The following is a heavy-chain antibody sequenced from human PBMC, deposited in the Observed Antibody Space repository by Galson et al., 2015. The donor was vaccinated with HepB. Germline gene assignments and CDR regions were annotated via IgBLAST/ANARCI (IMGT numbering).Heavy chain of an antibody. J-gene: IGHJ1*01. D-gene: IGHD3-22*01. Sequence: SLRLSCAASGFTFSSYGMHWVRQAPGKGLEWVAVISYDGSNKYYADSVKGRFTISRDNSKNTLYLQMNSLRAEDTAVYYCARAGYYDSSGYYRGYFQHWGQGTLVTVSS. V-gene: IGHV3-30*19. CDR3: ARAGYYDSSGYYRGYFQH. CDR2: ISYDGSNK. CDR1: GFTFSSYG.